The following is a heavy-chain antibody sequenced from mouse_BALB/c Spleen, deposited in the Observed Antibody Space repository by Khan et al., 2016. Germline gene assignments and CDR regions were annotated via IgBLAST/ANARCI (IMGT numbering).Heavy chain of an antibody. CDR3: ASVGITTATPYYFDY. D-gene: IGHD1-2*01. J-gene: IGHJ2*01. CDR2: INTYTGEP. V-gene: IGHV9-3-1*01. Sequence: QIQLVQSGPELKKPGETVKISCKASGYTFTNYGMNWVKQAPGKGLKWMGWINTYTGEPTYADDFKGRFAFSLETSASTAYFQINNLKNEDTATYFCASVGITTATPYYFDYWGQGTTLTVSS. CDR1: GYTFTNYG.